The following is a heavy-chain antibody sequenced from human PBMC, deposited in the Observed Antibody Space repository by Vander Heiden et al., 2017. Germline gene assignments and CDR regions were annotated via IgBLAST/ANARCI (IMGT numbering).Heavy chain of an antibody. Sequence: EVPLVESGGGLVQPGGSLRLSCAASGFTFSSYSRNWVRQAPGKGLEWVSYISSSSSTIYYADSVKGRFTISRDNAKNSLYLQMNSLRAEDTAVYYCARDGDYYDSSVPSAFDIWGQGTMVTVSS. J-gene: IGHJ3*02. D-gene: IGHD3-22*01. CDR1: GFTFSSYS. CDR2: ISSSSSTI. CDR3: ARDGDYYDSSVPSAFDI. V-gene: IGHV3-48*01.